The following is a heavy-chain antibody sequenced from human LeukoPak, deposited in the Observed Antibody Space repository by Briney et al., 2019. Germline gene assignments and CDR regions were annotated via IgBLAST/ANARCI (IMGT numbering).Heavy chain of an antibody. CDR2: ISSSSSYI. D-gene: IGHD2-8*01. CDR1: GFTFSSYS. V-gene: IGHV3-21*01. J-gene: IGHJ5*02. CDR3: ARGFGYCTNGVCYTPNWFDP. Sequence: GGSLRLSCAASGFTFSSYSMNWVRQAPGKGLEWVSSISSSSSYIYYADSVKGRFTISRDNAKNSLYLQMNSLRAEDTAVYYCARGFGYCTNGVCYTPNWFDPWGQGTLVTVSS.